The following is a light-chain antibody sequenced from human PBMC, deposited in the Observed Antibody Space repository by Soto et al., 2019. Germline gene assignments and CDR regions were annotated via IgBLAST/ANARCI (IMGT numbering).Light chain of an antibody. Sequence: EIVLTQSPGTLSLSPGERAALSCRASRSLSSTSLAWYQQRPGQAPRLLIYDVSSRATGIPDRFSGSGSGTDFTLTINRLEPDDFAVCYCQQYGSSPRRFGQGTKV. CDR1: RSLSSTS. CDR3: QQYGSSPRR. CDR2: DVS. J-gene: IGKJ1*01. V-gene: IGKV3-20*01.